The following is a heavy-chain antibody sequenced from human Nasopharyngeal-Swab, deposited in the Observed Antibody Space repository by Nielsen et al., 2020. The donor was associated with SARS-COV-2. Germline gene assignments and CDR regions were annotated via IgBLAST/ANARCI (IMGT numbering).Heavy chain of an antibody. V-gene: IGHV3-30-3*01. D-gene: IGHD3-22*01. Sequence: GESLKISCAASGFTFSSYAMHWVRQAPGKGLEWVAVISYDGSNKSYADSVEGRFTISRDNSKNTLYLQMNSLRAEDTAVYYCATTPLDSSGFYYGFDYWGQGTLVTVSS. CDR1: GFTFSSYA. CDR2: ISYDGSNK. J-gene: IGHJ4*02. CDR3: ATTPLDSSGFYYGFDY.